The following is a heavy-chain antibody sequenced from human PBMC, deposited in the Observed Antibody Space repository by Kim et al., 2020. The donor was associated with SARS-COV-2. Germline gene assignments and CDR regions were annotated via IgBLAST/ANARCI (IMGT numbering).Heavy chain of an antibody. V-gene: IGHV1-69*13. CDR1: GGTFSSYA. Sequence: SVKVSCKASGGTFSSYAISWVRQAPGQGLEWMGGIIPIFGTANYAQKFQGRVTITADESTSTAYMELSSLRSEDTTVYYCARGGGIAAAGDYYYYGMDVWGQGTTVTVSS. D-gene: IGHD6-13*01. CDR2: IIPIFGTA. J-gene: IGHJ6*02. CDR3: ARGGGIAAAGDYYYYGMDV.